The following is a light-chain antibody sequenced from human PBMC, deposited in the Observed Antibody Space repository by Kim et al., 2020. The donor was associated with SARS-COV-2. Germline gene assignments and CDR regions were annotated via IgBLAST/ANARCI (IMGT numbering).Light chain of an antibody. J-gene: IGLJ2*01. V-gene: IGLV1-47*02. CDR2: NNS. Sequence: GQRVTISCSGSTSNIETNWVYWYKQVPGAGPKLIIFNNSERPLGVPDRFSGSRSGTSASLAISGLRSEDDAAYYCAAWDDSLSAVVFGGGTQLTVL. CDR1: TSNIETNW. CDR3: AAWDDSLSAVV.